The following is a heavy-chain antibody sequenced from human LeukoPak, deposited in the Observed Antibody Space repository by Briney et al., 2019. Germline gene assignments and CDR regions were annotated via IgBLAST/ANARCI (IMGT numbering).Heavy chain of an antibody. J-gene: IGHJ3*02. CDR2: IYYSGSA. Sequence: PSQTLSLTCTVSGGSISSGDYYWSWIRQPAGKRLEWSGYIYYSGSAYYNPSLKSRVTISVDTSKNQFPLKLSSVTAADTAVYYCASDLPSGSYYATEHDAFDIWGQGTMVTVSS. D-gene: IGHD1-26*01. CDR3: ASDLPSGSYYATEHDAFDI. V-gene: IGHV4-30-4*08. CDR1: GGSISSGDYY.